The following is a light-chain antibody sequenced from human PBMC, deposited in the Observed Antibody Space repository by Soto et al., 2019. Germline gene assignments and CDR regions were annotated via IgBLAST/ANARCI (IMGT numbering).Light chain of an antibody. V-gene: IGKV3-20*01. J-gene: IGKJ1*01. Sequence: EIVLTQSPGTLSLSPGERATLSCRASQSVTNNYLAWFQQKVGQTPRLLIYDASDRATGIPDRFSGSGSGTDFTLTINRLEPEDFAMHYCHQYAHSPLTFGRGTKVEIK. CDR1: QSVTNNY. CDR3: HQYAHSPLT. CDR2: DAS.